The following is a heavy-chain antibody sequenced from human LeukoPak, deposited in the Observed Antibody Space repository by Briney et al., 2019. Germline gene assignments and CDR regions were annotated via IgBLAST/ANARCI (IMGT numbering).Heavy chain of an antibody. Sequence: TSETLSLTCTVSGGSISSSSYYWGWIRQPPGKGLEWIGSIYYSGSTYYNPSLKSRVTISVDTSKNQFSLKLSSVTAADTAVYYCARNRVVGAPNFDYWGQGTLVTVFS. CDR2: IYYSGST. D-gene: IGHD1-26*01. CDR1: GGSISSSSYY. J-gene: IGHJ4*02. V-gene: IGHV4-39*01. CDR3: ARNRVVGAPNFDY.